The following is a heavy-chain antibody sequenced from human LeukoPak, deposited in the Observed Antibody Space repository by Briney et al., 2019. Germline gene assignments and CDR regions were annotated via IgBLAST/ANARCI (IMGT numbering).Heavy chain of an antibody. CDR1: GFTFSSYD. D-gene: IGHD6-19*01. Sequence: GGSLRLSCAASGFTFSSYDMSWVRQAPGKGLEWVSAISGSGDSTYYADSVKGRFTISRDNSKNTLYLQMNSLRAEDTAVYYCARRSGIAVAGAFDYWGQGTLVTVSS. CDR2: ISGSGDST. V-gene: IGHV3-23*01. J-gene: IGHJ4*02. CDR3: ARRSGIAVAGAFDY.